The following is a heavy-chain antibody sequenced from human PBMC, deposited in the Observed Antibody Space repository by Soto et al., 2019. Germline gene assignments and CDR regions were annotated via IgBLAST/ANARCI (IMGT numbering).Heavy chain of an antibody. J-gene: IGHJ4*02. D-gene: IGHD4-17*01. CDR2: ISYDGSNK. CDR1: GFTFSSYA. V-gene: IGHV3-30-3*01. Sequence: ESGGGVVQPGRSLRLSCAASGFTFSSYAMHWVRQAPGKGLEWVAVISYDGSNKYYADSVKGRFTISRDNSKNTLYLQMNSLRAEDTAVYYCAAHDYGDYGGLYWGQGTLVTVSS. CDR3: AAHDYGDYGGLY.